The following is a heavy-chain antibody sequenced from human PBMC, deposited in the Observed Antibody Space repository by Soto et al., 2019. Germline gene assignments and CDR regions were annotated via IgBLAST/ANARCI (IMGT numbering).Heavy chain of an antibody. CDR2: IYYSGST. D-gene: IGHD4-17*01. V-gene: IGHV4-61*01. CDR3: ARDQGYGDYDQYGMDV. CDR1: GGSVSSGSYY. Sequence: SETLSLTCTVSGGSVSSGSYYWSWIRQPPGKGLEWIGYIYYSGSTNYNPSLKSRVTISVDTSKNQFSLKLSSVTAADTAVYYCARDQGYGDYDQYGMDVWGQGTTVTVSS. J-gene: IGHJ6*02.